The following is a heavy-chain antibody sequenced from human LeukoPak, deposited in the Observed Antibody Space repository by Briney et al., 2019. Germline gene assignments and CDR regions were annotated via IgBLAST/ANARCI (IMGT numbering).Heavy chain of an antibody. V-gene: IGHV4-61*01. Sequence: KSSETLSLTCTVSGGSVSSGSYYWSWIRQPLGKGLEWIGYIYYSGSTNYNPSLKSRVTISVDTSKNQFSLKLSSVTAADTAVYYCARDGAAAGTIDYWGQGTLVTVSS. CDR2: IYYSGST. J-gene: IGHJ4*02. CDR1: GGSVSSGSYY. CDR3: ARDGAAAGTIDY. D-gene: IGHD6-13*01.